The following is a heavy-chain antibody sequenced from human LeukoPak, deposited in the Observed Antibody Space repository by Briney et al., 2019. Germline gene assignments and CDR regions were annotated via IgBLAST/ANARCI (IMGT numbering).Heavy chain of an antibody. CDR1: GFTFSSYC. J-gene: IGHJ4*02. CDR3: AAEYWGLDY. D-gene: IGHD7-27*01. V-gene: IGHV3-7*01. CDR2: IKQDGSEK. Sequence: PGGSLRLSCAASGFTFSSYCMSWVRQAPGKGLEWVANIKQDGSEKYYVDSVKGRFTISRDNAKNSLYLQMNSLRAEDTAVYYCAAEYWGLDYWGQGTLVTVSS.